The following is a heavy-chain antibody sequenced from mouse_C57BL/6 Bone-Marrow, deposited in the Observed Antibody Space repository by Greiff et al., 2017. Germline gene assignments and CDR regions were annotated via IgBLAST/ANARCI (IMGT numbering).Heavy chain of an antibody. CDR3: ARSPDWFAY. Sequence: VQLQQPGAELVRPGTSVKLSCKASGYTFTSYWMHWVQQRPGQGLEWIGVIDPSDSYTNYNQKFKGKATLTVATSSSTAYMQLSSLTSEDAAVYYCARSPDWFAYWGQGTLVTVSA. V-gene: IGHV1-59*01. J-gene: IGHJ3*01. CDR2: IDPSDSYT. CDR1: GYTFTSYW.